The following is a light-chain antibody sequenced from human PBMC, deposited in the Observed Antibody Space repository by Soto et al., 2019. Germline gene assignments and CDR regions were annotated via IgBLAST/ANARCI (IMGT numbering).Light chain of an antibody. V-gene: IGLV2-14*03. J-gene: IGLJ2*01. CDR2: DII. Sequence: QSALTQPASVSGSPGQSITISCTGTSSDIGAFTSVSWYQQHPVKSPKLIIYDIIHRPSGVSDRFSVSKSVNTASLTVSGLQPEDEANYYCSSYSRTTTLVVFGGGTTLTVL. CDR3: SSYSRTTTLVV. CDR1: SSDIGAFTS.